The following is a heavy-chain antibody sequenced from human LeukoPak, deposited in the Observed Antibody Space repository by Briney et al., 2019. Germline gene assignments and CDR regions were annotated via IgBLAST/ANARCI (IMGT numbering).Heavy chain of an antibody. V-gene: IGHV3-74*01. Sequence: GGSLRLFCAACGFIFSDYCMHWVRQARGKGVVWVSCINPDGSSASYADSVKGRFTISRDNAKNTLYLQMNSLRAEDTAVYYCARFKVTVTSIPWGQGTLVTVSS. D-gene: IGHD4-11*01. CDR2: INPDGSSA. CDR3: ARFKVTVTSIP. J-gene: IGHJ5*02. CDR1: GFIFSDYC.